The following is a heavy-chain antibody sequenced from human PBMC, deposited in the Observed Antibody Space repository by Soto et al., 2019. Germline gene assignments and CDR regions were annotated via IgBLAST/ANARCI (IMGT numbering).Heavy chain of an antibody. D-gene: IGHD3-9*01. CDR3: ARMKVDSYQFYYAMDV. J-gene: IGHJ6*02. V-gene: IGHV2-26*01. CDR2: IFSDNER. CDR1: GFSLTTGKMG. Sequence: QVTLKESGPALVKPTETLTLTCTVSGFSLTTGKMGVSWIRQPPGKALEWLAHIFSDNERSYSTSLQSRLTNSKDTSGSQVVLSMTNVDPVDTATYYCARMKVDSYQFYYAMDVWGQGTTVTVSS.